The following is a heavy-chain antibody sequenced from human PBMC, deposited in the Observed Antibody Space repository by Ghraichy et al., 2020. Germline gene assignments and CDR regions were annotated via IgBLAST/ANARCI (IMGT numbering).Heavy chain of an antibody. V-gene: IGHV3-30*02. CDR2: VRFDGSHT. CDR3: AKVIPTPWDA. D-gene: IGHD2-21*01. Sequence: GGSLRLSCAASGFTFSSFSMSWVRQAPGKGLEWVASVRFDGSHTFYADSVKGRFTISKDNSKNTLYLQMNSLRPEDTAVYYCAKVIPTPWDAWGQGTLVSVSS. CDR1: GFTFSSFS. J-gene: IGHJ5*02.